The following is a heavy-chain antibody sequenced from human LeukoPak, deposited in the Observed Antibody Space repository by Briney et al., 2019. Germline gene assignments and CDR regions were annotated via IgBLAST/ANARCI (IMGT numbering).Heavy chain of an antibody. CDR3: AVAPGDY. J-gene: IGHJ4*02. D-gene: IGHD2-21*01. CDR2: INPNSDYT. CDR1: GYTFTDYY. V-gene: IGHV1-2*02. Sequence: GASVKVSCKASGYTFTDYYIHWVRQAPGQGLEWMGWINPNSDYTFYAQKFQGRVTLTRDTSISTVYMELTTLTSDDTASYYCAVAPGDYWGQGTLVSVSA.